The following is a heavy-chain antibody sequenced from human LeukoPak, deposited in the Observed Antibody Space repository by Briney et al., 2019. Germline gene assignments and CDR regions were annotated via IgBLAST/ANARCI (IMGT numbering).Heavy chain of an antibody. CDR2: IIPIFGTA. V-gene: IGHV1-69*05. Sequence: ASVKVSCKASGYTFTSYDINWVRQAPGQGLEWMGGIIPIFGTANYAQKFQGRVTITTDESTSTAYMELSSLRSEDTAVYYCARGSYYDSSGYNDYWGQGTLVTVSS. D-gene: IGHD3-22*01. CDR3: ARGSYYDSSGYNDY. J-gene: IGHJ4*02. CDR1: GYTFTSYD.